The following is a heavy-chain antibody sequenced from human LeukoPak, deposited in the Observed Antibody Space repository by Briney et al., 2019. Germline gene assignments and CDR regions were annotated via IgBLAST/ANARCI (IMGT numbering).Heavy chain of an antibody. V-gene: IGHV4-34*01. CDR2: VNYSGST. D-gene: IGHD6-19*01. CDR3: ARGRAGAVVAGESDFDY. J-gene: IGHJ4*02. Sequence: SGTLSLTCAVSGGSFTGYYWSWIRQPPGKGLEWIGEVNYSGSTNYHPSLKSRVSISVDTSENQFSLELNSVTAADTAVYYCARGRAGAVVAGESDFDYWGQGILVTVSS. CDR1: GGSFTGYY.